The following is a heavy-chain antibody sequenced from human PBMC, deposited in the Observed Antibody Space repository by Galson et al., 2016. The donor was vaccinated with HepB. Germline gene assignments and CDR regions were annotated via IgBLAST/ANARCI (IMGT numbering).Heavy chain of an antibody. CDR3: AHGSGWVFDY. Sequence: PALVKPTQTLTLTCTFSGFSLTSTAVGVGWFRQPPGKAPEWLALIYWNDDNRYSTSLKSRLTLTKDTSKNQVALTMTNMDPVDTAKYYCAHGSGWVFDYWGQGTLVTVSS. CDR1: GFSLTSTAVG. D-gene: IGHD6-19*01. J-gene: IGHJ4*02. V-gene: IGHV2-5*01. CDR2: IYWNDDN.